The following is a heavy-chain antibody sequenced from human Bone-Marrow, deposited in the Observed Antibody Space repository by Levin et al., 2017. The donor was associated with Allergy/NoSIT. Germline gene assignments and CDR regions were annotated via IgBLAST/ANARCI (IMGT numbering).Heavy chain of an antibody. CDR3: ARGDYSNYVGLDY. J-gene: IGHJ4*02. CDR2: IYYSGST. Sequence: SETLSLTCTVSGGSISSYYWSWIRQPPGKGLEWIGYIYYSGSTNYNPSLKSRVTISVDTSKNQFSLKLSSVTAADTAVYYCARGDYSNYVGLDYWGQGTLVTVSS. CDR1: GGSISSYY. V-gene: IGHV4-59*01. D-gene: IGHD4-11*01.